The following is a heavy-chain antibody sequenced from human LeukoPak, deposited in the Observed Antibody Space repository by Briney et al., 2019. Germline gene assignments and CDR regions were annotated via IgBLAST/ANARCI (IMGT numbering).Heavy chain of an antibody. Sequence: SVRVSCKASGGTFGSYVISWVRQAPGQGLEWMGGIIPIFGTAHYAQKFQGRLTITADESTSTVYMEMSSLRSEDTAMYYCAKERDTALVTGYFDLWGRGTLVTVSS. D-gene: IGHD5-18*01. CDR2: IIPIFGTA. CDR1: GGTFGSYV. J-gene: IGHJ2*01. V-gene: IGHV1-69*13. CDR3: AKERDTALVTGYFDL.